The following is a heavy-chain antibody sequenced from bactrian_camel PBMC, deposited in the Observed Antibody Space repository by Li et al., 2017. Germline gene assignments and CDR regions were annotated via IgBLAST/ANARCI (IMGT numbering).Heavy chain of an antibody. Sequence: VQLVESGGGSVQAGGSLRLSCAASAYSYTSVCMGWVRQAPGKEREGVASIYPGGGGTYYAASVKGRCTISQDNARNTVYLQMNSLKPEDTAMYYCAADPYMTCIPPNVPRFDFLGQGTQVTVS. CDR1: AYSYTSVC. D-gene: IGHD3*01. J-gene: IGHJ4*01. CDR2: IYPGGGGT. V-gene: IGHV3S40*01.